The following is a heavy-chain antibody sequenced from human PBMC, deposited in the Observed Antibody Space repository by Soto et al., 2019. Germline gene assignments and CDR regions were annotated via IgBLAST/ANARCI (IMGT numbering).Heavy chain of an antibody. CDR2: FDPEDGQT. CDR3: ATDHPITRITRFDY. V-gene: IGHV1-24*01. J-gene: IGHJ4*02. Sequence: QVQLVQSGAEVKKPGASVKVSCKVSGYTLTELSIHWVRQAPGKGLEWMGGFDPEDGQTIYAQKFQRRVTMTEDTSTDTAYMELSSLRSEYTAVYYCATDHPITRITRFDYWGQGTLVTVSS. CDR1: GYTLTELS. D-gene: IGHD3-22*01.